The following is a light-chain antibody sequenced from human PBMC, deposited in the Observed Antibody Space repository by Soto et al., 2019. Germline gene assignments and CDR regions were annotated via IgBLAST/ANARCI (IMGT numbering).Light chain of an antibody. CDR1: QPIKTW. CDR2: TAS. J-gene: IGKJ2*01. CDR3: QQRTDWPPVYT. V-gene: IGKV1-12*01. Sequence: DIQLTQSPASVSAAVGDRINISCRASQPIKTWLAWYQQKPGKGPKLLIYTASTLETGVPSRFSGSGSGTDFTLTISSLQPEDFAVYYCQQRTDWPPVYTFGQGTKLEIK.